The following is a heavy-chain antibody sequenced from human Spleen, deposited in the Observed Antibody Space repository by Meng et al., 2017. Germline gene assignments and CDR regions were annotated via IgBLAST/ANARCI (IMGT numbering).Heavy chain of an antibody. V-gene: IGHV4-4*02. Sequence: VQLQACGPGLGKPAGTLSPPCAGSRGSISNNYWWNWVRQSPGKGLGWIGEIYHSGTTNYNPSLESRATISVDTSQNNLSLKLSSVTAADSAVYYCARGPTTMAHDFDYWGQGTLVTVSS. J-gene: IGHJ4*02. CDR1: RGSISNNYW. CDR2: IYHSGTT. D-gene: IGHD4-11*01. CDR3: ARGPTTMAHDFDY.